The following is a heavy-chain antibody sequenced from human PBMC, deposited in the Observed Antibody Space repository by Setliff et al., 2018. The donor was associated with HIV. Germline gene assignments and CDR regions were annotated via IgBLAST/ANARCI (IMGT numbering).Heavy chain of an antibody. CDR3: ARIAREGRDGYTSADAFDI. J-gene: IGHJ3*02. D-gene: IGHD5-12*01. Sequence: SGPTLVNPTQTLTLTCTFSGFSLSTSGMCVSWIRQPPGKALEWLARIDWDDDKYYSTSLKTRLTISKDTSKNQVVLTMTNMDPVDTATYYCARIAREGRDGYTSADAFDIWGHGTMVTVSS. V-gene: IGHV2-70*11. CDR2: IDWDDDK. CDR1: GFSLSTSGMC.